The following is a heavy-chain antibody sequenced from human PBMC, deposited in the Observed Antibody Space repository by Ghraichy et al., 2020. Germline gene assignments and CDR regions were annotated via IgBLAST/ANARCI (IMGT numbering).Heavy chain of an antibody. D-gene: IGHD2-8*01. V-gene: IGHV4-38-2*01. Sequence: SETLSLTCAVSGYSISSGYYWGWIRQPPGKGLEWIGTIFHSGSTYYNSSLRSRVTISVDTSKNQFSLKLSSVTAADTAVYFCARATFSSVIDGWGQGKLVTVSS. CDR1: GYSISSGYY. CDR3: ARATFSSVIDG. J-gene: IGHJ4*02. CDR2: IFHSGST.